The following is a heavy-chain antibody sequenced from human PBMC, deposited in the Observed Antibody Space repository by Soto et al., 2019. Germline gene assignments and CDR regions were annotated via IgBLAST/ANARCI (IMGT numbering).Heavy chain of an antibody. Sequence: TSETLSLTCAVYVGSFSGYYWSWFRQPPGKGLEWIGEINHSGRSNCNPSLKSRVTISVDTSKKQFSLKVSSVTAADTAVYYCVRGNSATVGRKPFDYWGQGTVVTVSS. CDR1: VGSFSGYY. D-gene: IGHD4-17*01. J-gene: IGHJ4*02. CDR2: INHSGRS. V-gene: IGHV4-34*01. CDR3: VRGNSATVGRKPFDY.